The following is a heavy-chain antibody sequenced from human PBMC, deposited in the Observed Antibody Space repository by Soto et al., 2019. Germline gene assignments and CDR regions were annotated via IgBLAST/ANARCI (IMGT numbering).Heavy chain of an antibody. J-gene: IGHJ3*02. Sequence: QVQLVQSGAEVKKPGASEKVSCKASGYTFTSYGITWVRQAPGQGLEWMGWISAYNGNTNYAQKLQGRVTMTTNTATSTAYMVLRSLRSDDTAVYYCARARGYSSGLNRYDSFDIWGQGTMVTVSS. D-gene: IGHD6-19*01. CDR3: ARARGYSSGLNRYDSFDI. CDR2: ISAYNGNT. CDR1: GYTFTSYG. V-gene: IGHV1-18*01.